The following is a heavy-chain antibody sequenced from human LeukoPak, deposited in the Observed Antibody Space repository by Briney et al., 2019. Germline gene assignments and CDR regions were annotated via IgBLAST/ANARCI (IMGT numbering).Heavy chain of an antibody. CDR3: ARDSGNYLDAFDI. D-gene: IGHD1-7*01. CDR1: GFTVSSNY. CDR2: ISGSGGST. J-gene: IGHJ3*02. V-gene: IGHV3-23*01. Sequence: PGGSLRLSCAASGFTVSSNYMSWVRQAPGKGLEWVSAISGSGGSTYYADSVKGRFTISRDNAKNSLYLQMNSLRAEDTAVYYCARDSGNYLDAFDIWGQGTMVTVSS.